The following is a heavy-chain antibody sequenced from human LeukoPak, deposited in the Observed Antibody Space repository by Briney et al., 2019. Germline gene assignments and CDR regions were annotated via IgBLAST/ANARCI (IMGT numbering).Heavy chain of an antibody. D-gene: IGHD2-2*01. CDR1: GFTFSYFY. Sequence: GGSLRLSCAASGFTFSYFYMTWIRQAPGKGLEWVSYISSSGSTIYYADSVKGRFAISRDNAKNSVYLQMNSLRAGDTAVYYCARIGYSSSCTDYWGQGTLVTVSS. CDR3: ARIGYSSSCTDY. V-gene: IGHV3-11*04. CDR2: ISSSGSTI. J-gene: IGHJ4*02.